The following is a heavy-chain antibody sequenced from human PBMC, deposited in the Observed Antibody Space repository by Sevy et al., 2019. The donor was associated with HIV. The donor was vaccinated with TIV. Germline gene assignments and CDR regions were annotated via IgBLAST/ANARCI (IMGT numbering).Heavy chain of an antibody. CDR1: GFTFSNYW. CDR3: ARGTRGTFGN. D-gene: IGHD1-26*01. V-gene: IGHV3-74*01. Sequence: GGSLRLSCAASGFTFSNYWMHWVRQAPGKGLVWVSHINTDGESIRYAYSVKGRFTISRDNAKNTLYLQVNSLRAEDTAVYYCARGTRGTFGNWGQGTLVTVSS. J-gene: IGHJ4*02. CDR2: INTDGESI.